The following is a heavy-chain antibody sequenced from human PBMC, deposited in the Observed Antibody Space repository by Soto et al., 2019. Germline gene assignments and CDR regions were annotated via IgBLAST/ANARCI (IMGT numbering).Heavy chain of an antibody. CDR3: ARGAVVAAIYWFAP. V-gene: IGHV4-59*01. CDR2: IYYSGST. J-gene: IGHJ5*02. D-gene: IGHD2-15*01. Sequence: PSETLSLTCTVSGGSISSYYWSWIGQPPGKGLEWIGYIYYSGSTNYNPSLKSRVTISVDTSKNQFSLKLSSVTTADTAVYYCARGAVVAAIYWFAPWGQGTLVTVSS. CDR1: GGSISSYY.